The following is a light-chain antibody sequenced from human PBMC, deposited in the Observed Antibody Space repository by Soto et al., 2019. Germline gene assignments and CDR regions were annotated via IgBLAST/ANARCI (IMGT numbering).Light chain of an antibody. CDR2: SNS. J-gene: IGLJ3*02. Sequence: QSVLTQPPSASGTPGQRVTISCSGRRSNIGTNYVYWYQQFPGTAPKLLIYSNSHRPSGVPDRFSGSKSGTSASLAISGLRSDDEADYYCAAWDDSLSGPVFGGGTKL. V-gene: IGLV1-47*02. CDR3: AAWDDSLSGPV. CDR1: RSNIGTNY.